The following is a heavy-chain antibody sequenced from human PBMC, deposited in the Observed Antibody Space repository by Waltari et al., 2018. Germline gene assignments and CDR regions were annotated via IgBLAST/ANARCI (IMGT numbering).Heavy chain of an antibody. Sequence: QVQLQQWGAGLLKPSETLSLTCAVYGGSFSGYYWSWIRQPPGKGLEGIGEINHSGSTNYNPSLKSRVTISVDTSKNQFSLKLSSVTAADTAVYYCARGGGGYYYYYMDVWGKGTTVTISS. CDR1: GGSFSGYY. D-gene: IGHD3-16*01. V-gene: IGHV4-34*01. CDR2: INHSGST. J-gene: IGHJ6*03. CDR3: ARGGGGYYYYYMDV.